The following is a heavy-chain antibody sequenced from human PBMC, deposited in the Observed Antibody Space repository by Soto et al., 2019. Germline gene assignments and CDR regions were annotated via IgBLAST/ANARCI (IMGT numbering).Heavy chain of an antibody. D-gene: IGHD7-27*01. V-gene: IGHV1-2*04. CDR2: INPDSGGT. CDR3: ARGETGVDYALNI. CDR1: GYTFTGYY. Sequence: ASVKVSCKASGYTFTGYYMHWVRQAPGQGLEWMGWINPDSGGTNYAQKFQGWVTMTRDTSISTAYMELRRLRSDDTAVYYCARGETGVDYALNIWGQGTMVTVSS. J-gene: IGHJ3*02.